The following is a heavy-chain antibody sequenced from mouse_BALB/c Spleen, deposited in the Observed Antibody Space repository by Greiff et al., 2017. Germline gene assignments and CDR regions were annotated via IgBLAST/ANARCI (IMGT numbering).Heavy chain of an antibody. Sequence: QVQLKESGAELAKPGASVKMSCKASGYTFTSYWMHWVKQRPGQGLEWIGYINPSTGYTEYNQKFKDKATLTADKSSSTAYMQLSSLTSEDSAVYYCARFSRSFAYWGQGTLVTVSA. CDR2: INPSTGYT. V-gene: IGHV1-7*01. CDR1: GYTFTSYW. CDR3: ARFSRSFAY. D-gene: IGHD1-1*01. J-gene: IGHJ3*01.